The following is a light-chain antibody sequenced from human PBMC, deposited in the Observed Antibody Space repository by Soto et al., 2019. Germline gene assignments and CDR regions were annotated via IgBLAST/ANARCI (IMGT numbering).Light chain of an antibody. CDR1: QNIGNK. CDR3: QQRSNWPPWT. Sequence: IVMTQSPGTLSVSPGERATLSCRASQNIGNKVGWYQQKPGQAPRLLIYGASTRATGIPVRFSGSGSGTEFTLTITSLQSEDSAVYYCQQRSNWPPWTFGQGTKVDIK. CDR2: GAS. J-gene: IGKJ1*01. V-gene: IGKV3-15*01.